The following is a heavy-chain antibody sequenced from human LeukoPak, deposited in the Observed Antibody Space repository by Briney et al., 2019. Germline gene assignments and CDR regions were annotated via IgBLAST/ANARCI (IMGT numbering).Heavy chain of an antibody. CDR3: ASKGLDYSSGWAFDY. J-gene: IGHJ4*02. CDR1: GGSISSYY. D-gene: IGHD6-19*01. CDR2: IYTSGST. Sequence: PSETLSLTCTVSGGSISSYYWSWIRQPAGKGLEWIGRIYTSGSTNYNPSLKSRVTMSVDTSKNQFSLKLSSVTAADTAVYYCASKGLDYSSGWAFDYWGQGTLVTVSS. V-gene: IGHV4-4*07.